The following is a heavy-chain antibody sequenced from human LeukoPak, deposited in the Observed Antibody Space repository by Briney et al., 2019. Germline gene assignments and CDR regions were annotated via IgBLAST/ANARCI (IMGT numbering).Heavy chain of an antibody. D-gene: IGHD2-21*02. CDR1: GYAFTGYY. Sequence: ASVKVSCKASGYAFTGYYMHWVRQAPGQGLEWMGWINPNSGGTNYAQKFQGRVTMTRDTSISTAYMELSRLRSDDTAVYYCARDLGVTAFRNARQNWFDPWGQGTLVTVSS. J-gene: IGHJ5*02. CDR2: INPNSGGT. V-gene: IGHV1-2*02. CDR3: ARDLGVTAFRNARQNWFDP.